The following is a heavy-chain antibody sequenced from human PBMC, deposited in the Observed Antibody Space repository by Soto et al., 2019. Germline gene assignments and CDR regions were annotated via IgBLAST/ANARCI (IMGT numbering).Heavy chain of an antibody. J-gene: IGHJ4*02. CDR2: INPNSGGT. Sequence: ASVKVSCKASGYTFTGYYMHWVRQAPGQGLEWMGWINPNSGGTNYAQKFQGRVTMTRDTSISTAYMELSRLRSDDTAVYYCTSYTAVAGTLDFDYWGQGTLVTVS. CDR1: GYTFTGYY. D-gene: IGHD6-19*01. V-gene: IGHV1-2*02. CDR3: TSYTAVAGTLDFDY.